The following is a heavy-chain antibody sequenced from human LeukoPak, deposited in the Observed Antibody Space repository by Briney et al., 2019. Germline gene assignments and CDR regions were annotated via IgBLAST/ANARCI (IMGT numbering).Heavy chain of an antibody. CDR3: ARSGRYSGTGDY. CDR1: GFTFGSYS. D-gene: IGHD1-26*01. Sequence: PGGSLRLSCAVSGFTFGSYSINWVRQAPGKGLEWVSYISSSSDTIYYADSVKGRFTISRDNAKNSLYLQMNSLRAEDTAVYYCARSGRYSGTGDYWGQGTRVTVSS. CDR2: ISSSSDTI. V-gene: IGHV3-48*01. J-gene: IGHJ4*02.